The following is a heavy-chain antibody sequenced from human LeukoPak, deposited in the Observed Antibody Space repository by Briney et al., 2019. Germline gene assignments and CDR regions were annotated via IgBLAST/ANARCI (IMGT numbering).Heavy chain of an antibody. CDR2: ISGDGGST. CDR3: AKYLAHSSGWLLDAFDI. D-gene: IGHD6-19*01. CDR1: GFTFDDYA. Sequence: GGSLRLSCAASGFTFDDYAMHWVRQAPGKGLEWVSLISGDGGSTYYADSVKGRFIISRDNSKNTLYVQMNSLRAEDTAVYYCAKYLAHSSGWLLDAFDIWGQGTMVTVSS. J-gene: IGHJ3*02. V-gene: IGHV3-43*02.